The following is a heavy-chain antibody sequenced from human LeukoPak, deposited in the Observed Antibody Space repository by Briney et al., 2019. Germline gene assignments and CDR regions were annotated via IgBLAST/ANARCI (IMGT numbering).Heavy chain of an antibody. Sequence: GGSLRLSCAASGFTFSDSAIHWVRQASGKGLEWVGRIRDKGYGHATAYAASVKGRFTLSRDDSKNTAYLQMNSLKTEDTALYYCTTPNEGNWFDPWGQGALVTVSS. V-gene: IGHV3-73*01. J-gene: IGHJ5*02. D-gene: IGHD2-8*01. CDR3: TTPNEGNWFDP. CDR1: GFTFSDSA. CDR2: IRDKGYGHAT.